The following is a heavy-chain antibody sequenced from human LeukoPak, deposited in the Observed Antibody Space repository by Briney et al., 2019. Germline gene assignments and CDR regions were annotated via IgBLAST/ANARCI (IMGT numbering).Heavy chain of an antibody. CDR1: GFTFSSYW. V-gene: IGHV3-7*01. CDR2: IKQDGSEK. J-gene: IGHJ4*02. CDR3: ARVDYYDSSGLVDY. Sequence: GGSLRLSCAASGFTFSSYWMSWVRQAPGKGLEWVANIKQDGSEKYYVDSVKGRFTISRDNAKNSLYLQMNSLRAEDTAVYYCARVDYYDSSGLVDYWGQGTLVTVSS. D-gene: IGHD3-22*01.